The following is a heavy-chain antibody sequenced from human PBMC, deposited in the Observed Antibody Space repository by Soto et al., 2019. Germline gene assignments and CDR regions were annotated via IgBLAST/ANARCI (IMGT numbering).Heavy chain of an antibody. Sequence: QVQLVQSGAELKTPGSSVRVSCKPSGGAFNSYSINWVRQAPGLGLEWVGGITPIYGVKNYAQKLKGRVTITADASMSVAYMELSSLSSDDTGVYFCARVPYRPYYGMDVWGPGTTVTVSS. CDR2: ITPIYGVK. CDR1: GGAFNSYS. V-gene: IGHV1-69*01. CDR3: ARVPYRPYYGMDV. J-gene: IGHJ6*02. D-gene: IGHD3-16*02.